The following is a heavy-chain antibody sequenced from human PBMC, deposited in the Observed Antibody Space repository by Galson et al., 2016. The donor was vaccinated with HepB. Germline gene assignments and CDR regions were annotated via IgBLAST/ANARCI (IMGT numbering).Heavy chain of an antibody. Sequence: SLRLSCAASGFTFTTYAMSWVRQAPGKGLEWVSENSGSGGSTNYAESVKGRFTISRDSSKNTLYLQMNSLRDEDTAVYYCAKSLDITGWDSIFDSWGQGTLVIVSS. CDR3: AKSLDITGWDSIFDS. V-gene: IGHV3-23*01. D-gene: IGHD6-19*01. J-gene: IGHJ4*02. CDR2: NSGSGGST. CDR1: GFTFTTYA.